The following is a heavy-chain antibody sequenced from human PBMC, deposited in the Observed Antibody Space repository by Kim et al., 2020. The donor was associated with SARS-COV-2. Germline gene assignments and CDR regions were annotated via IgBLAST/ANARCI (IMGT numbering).Heavy chain of an antibody. V-gene: IGHV3-23*01. CDR1: GFIFKNCG. J-gene: IGHJ3*02. CDR3: ARHSYISTRDKRIAFDI. CDR2: INGAGSDS. D-gene: IGHD3-9*01. Sequence: GGSLRLSCVGSGFIFKNCGLSWVRQAPGKGLEWVSGINGAGSDSDQADFVTGRFAVSSDNPRNTLYLQMNNLRVEDKAIYYCARHSYISTRDKRIAFDI.